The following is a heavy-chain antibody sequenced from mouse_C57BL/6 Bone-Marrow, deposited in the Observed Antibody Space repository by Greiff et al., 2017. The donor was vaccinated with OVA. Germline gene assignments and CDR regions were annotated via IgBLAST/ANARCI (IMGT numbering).Heavy chain of an antibody. Sequence: VQLQQSGAELVRPGASVKLSCTASGFNIKDDYMHWVKQRPEQGLEWIGWIDPENGDTEYASKFQGKATITADSSSNTAYLQLSSLTSEDTAVYYCTTYGYDRYFDVWGTGTTVTVSS. V-gene: IGHV14-4*01. CDR2: IDPENGDT. CDR3: TTYGYDRYFDV. J-gene: IGHJ1*03. CDR1: GFNIKDDY. D-gene: IGHD2-2*01.